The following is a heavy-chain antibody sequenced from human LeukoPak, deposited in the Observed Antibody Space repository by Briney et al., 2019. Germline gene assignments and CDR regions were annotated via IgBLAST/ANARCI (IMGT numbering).Heavy chain of an antibody. CDR2: IYYTGST. J-gene: IGHJ3*02. CDR3: AREMATIARGAFAFDI. V-gene: IGHV4-59*01. Sequence: PSETLSLTCTVSRGSINNYYWSWIRQPPEKGPEWIGSIYYTGSTNYNPSLKSRATISVDTSRNQFSLKLTSVTAADTAVYYCAREMATIARGAFAFDIWGQGTMVTVSS. CDR1: RGSINNYY. D-gene: IGHD5-24*01.